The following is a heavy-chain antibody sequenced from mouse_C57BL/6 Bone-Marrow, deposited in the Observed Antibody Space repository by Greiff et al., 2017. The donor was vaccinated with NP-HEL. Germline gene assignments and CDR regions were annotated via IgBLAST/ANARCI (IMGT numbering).Heavy chain of an antibody. Sequence: VQLQQSGAELVRPGASVKLSCTVSGFNIKDDYMHWVKQRPEQGLEWIGWIDPENGDTEYASKFQGKATITAETSSNTAYLQFSSLTSEYTAVYYCTTGGSSPYAMDYWGQGTSVTVSS. J-gene: IGHJ4*01. CDR2: IDPENGDT. CDR1: GFNIKDDY. CDR3: TTGGSSPYAMDY. D-gene: IGHD1-1*01. V-gene: IGHV14-4*01.